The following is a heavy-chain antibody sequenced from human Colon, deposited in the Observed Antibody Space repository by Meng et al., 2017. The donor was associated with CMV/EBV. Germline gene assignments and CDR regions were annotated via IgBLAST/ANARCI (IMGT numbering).Heavy chain of an antibody. V-gene: IGHV3-74*01. D-gene: IGHD4-23*01. J-gene: IGHJ4*02. CDR3: ARGNIDGNHGFDY. CDR2: INSDGSST. CDR1: GFTFTGYW. Sequence: AASGFTFTGYWTHWVRQSPGKGLVWVSRINSDGSSTSYGDSVKGRFTISRDNAKNTLFLQVNSLRAEDTAVYYCARGNIDGNHGFDYWGQGTLVTVSS.